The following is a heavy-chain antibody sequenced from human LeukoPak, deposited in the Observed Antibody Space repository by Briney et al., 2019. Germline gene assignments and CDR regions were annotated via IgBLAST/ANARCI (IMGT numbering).Heavy chain of an antibody. Sequence: GASVKVSCKASGYTFTSYYMHWVRQAPGQGLEWMGWISAYNGNTNYAQKLQGRVTMATDTSTSTAYMELRSLRSDDTAVYYCAGTSTDSSSWGIFDYWGQGTLVTVSS. D-gene: IGHD6-13*01. J-gene: IGHJ4*02. CDR3: AGTSTDSSSWGIFDY. CDR2: ISAYNGNT. CDR1: GYTFTSYY. V-gene: IGHV1-18*04.